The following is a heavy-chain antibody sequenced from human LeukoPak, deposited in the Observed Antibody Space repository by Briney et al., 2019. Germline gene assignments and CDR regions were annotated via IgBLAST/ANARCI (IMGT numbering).Heavy chain of an antibody. CDR3: ASAHSSGWYSSFDY. Sequence: SETLSLTCTVSGYSISSGYYWGWIRQPPGKGLEWIGRIYTSGSTNYNPSLKSRVTISVDTSKNQFSLKLSSVTAADTAVYYCASAHSSGWYSSFDYWGQGTLVTVSS. CDR2: IYTSGST. D-gene: IGHD6-19*01. CDR1: GYSISSGYY. J-gene: IGHJ4*02. V-gene: IGHV4-38-2*02.